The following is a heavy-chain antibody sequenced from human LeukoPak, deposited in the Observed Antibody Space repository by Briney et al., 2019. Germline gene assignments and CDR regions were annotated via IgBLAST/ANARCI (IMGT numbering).Heavy chain of an antibody. Sequence: SETLSLTCTVSGGSISSYYWSWIRQPPGKGLEWIGYIYYSGSTNYNPSLKSRVTISVDTSKNQFSLKLTSVTAADTAVYYCARSYSDLFDYWGQGTLVTVSS. CDR3: ARSYSDLFDY. J-gene: IGHJ4*02. D-gene: IGHD4-17*01. CDR2: IYYSGST. CDR1: GGSISSYY. V-gene: IGHV4-59*01.